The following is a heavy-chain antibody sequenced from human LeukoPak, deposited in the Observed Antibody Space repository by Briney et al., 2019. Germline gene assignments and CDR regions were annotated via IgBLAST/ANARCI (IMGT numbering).Heavy chain of an antibody. D-gene: IGHD2/OR15-2a*01. V-gene: IGHV3-21*01. J-gene: IGHJ4*02. Sequence: GWSLRLSSAATGFIFSSYAMSWVRQAPGKVLLWVSSIHGVVGNTYFADSVKVRVTISRDNAKNSLFLQMNSLRAEDTAVYYCARVTYAVPDYWGQGTLVAVSS. CDR3: ARVTYAVPDY. CDR1: GFIFSSYA. CDR2: IHGVVGNT.